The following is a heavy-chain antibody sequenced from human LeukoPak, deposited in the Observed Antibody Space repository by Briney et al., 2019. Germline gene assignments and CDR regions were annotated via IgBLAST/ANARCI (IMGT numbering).Heavy chain of an antibody. CDR1: GYTFTGYY. CDR2: INPNSGGT. D-gene: IGHD6-13*01. CDR3: ARSSIAAAGTTSRFDY. Sequence: ASVKVSCKASGYTFTGYYMHWVRQAPGQGLEWMGWINPNSGGTNYAQKFQGRVTMTRDTSISTAYMELSRLRSDDTAVYYCARSSIAAAGTTSRFDYWGQGTLVTVSS. V-gene: IGHV1-2*02. J-gene: IGHJ4*02.